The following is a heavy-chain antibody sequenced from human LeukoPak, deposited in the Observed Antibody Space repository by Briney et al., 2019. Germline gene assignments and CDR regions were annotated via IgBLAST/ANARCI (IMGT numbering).Heavy chain of an antibody. CDR1: GGSINSYY. J-gene: IGHJ4*02. Sequence: SETLSLTCTVSGGSINSYYWSWIRQPPGKGLEWIGYIYSSGNTYYNPSLKSRVTMSVDTSNNQFSVRLISVTAADTAVYYCARSGYSFGTGFYFDYWGQGTLVTVSS. D-gene: IGHD5-18*01. CDR2: IYSSGNT. CDR3: ARSGYSFGTGFYFDY. V-gene: IGHV4-59*08.